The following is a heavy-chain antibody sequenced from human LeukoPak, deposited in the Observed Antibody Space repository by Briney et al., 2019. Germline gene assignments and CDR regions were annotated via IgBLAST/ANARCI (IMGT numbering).Heavy chain of an antibody. V-gene: IGHV4-34*01. CDR3: ARVPSITRGMDV. Sequence: SETLSLTCAVYGGSFRGYYWNWIRQPPGKGLEWIGEINHSGSTNYNPSLKSRVTISVDTSKNQFSLKLSSVTAADTAVYYCARVPSITRGMDVWGQGTTVTVSS. J-gene: IGHJ6*02. D-gene: IGHD4-11*01. CDR2: INHSGST. CDR1: GGSFRGYY.